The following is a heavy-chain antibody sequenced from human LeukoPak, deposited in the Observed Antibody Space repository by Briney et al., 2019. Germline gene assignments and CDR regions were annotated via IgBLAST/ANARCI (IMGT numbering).Heavy chain of an antibody. CDR2: ISGSGGST. Sequence: GGSLRLSCAASGFTFSSYAMSWVRQAPGKGLEWVSAISGSGGSTYYADSVKGRFTISRDNSKNTLYLQMNSLRAEDTAVYYCAKDRESIVVVPAFDYWGQGTLVTVSS. J-gene: IGHJ4*02. CDR3: AKDRESIVVVPAFDY. V-gene: IGHV3-23*01. D-gene: IGHD2-2*01. CDR1: GFTFSSYA.